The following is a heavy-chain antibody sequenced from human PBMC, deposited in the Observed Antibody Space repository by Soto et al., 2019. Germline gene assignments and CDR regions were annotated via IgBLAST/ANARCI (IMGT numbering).Heavy chain of an antibody. V-gene: IGHV2-5*02. CDR1: GFSLTTTGVG. CDR3: THVYGSGSWGWYFHS. J-gene: IGHJ4*02. Sequence: QITLRESGPSLVKPTETLTLTCTFSGFSLTTTGVGVGWIRQPPGKALEWLAVVFWDGGERYSPSLKSRVTIHKDTSKDQVVLTMTNMDPADTATYYCTHVYGSGSWGWYFHSWGQGTLVTVSS. D-gene: IGHD1-26*01. CDR2: VFWDGGE.